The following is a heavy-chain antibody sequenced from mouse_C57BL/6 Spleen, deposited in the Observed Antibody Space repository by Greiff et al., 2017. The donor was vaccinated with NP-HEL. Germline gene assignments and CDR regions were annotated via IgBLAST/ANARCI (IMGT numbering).Heavy chain of an antibody. D-gene: IGHD1-1*01. CDR2: IDPETGGT. Sequence: QVQLQQSGAELVRPGASVTLSCKASGYTFTDYEMHWVKQTPVHGLEWIGAIDPETGGTAYNQKFKGKAILTADKSSSTAYMELRSLTSEDSAVYYCTITTGVAGYFDYWGQGTTLTVSS. CDR1: GYTFTDYE. V-gene: IGHV1-15*01. CDR3: TITTGVAGYFDY. J-gene: IGHJ2*01.